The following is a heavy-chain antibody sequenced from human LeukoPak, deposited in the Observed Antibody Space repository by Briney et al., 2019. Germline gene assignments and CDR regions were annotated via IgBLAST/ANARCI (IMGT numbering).Heavy chain of an antibody. D-gene: IGHD1-1*01. Sequence: GGSLRLSCAASGFTFSSYEMNWVRQAPGRGLEWVSYISSSGSTIYYADSVKGRFTISRDNAKNSLYLQMNSLRAEDTAVYYCARDLGTPSDYRGQGTLVTVSS. CDR1: GFTFSSYE. V-gene: IGHV3-48*03. J-gene: IGHJ4*02. CDR3: ARDLGTPSDY. CDR2: ISSSGSTI.